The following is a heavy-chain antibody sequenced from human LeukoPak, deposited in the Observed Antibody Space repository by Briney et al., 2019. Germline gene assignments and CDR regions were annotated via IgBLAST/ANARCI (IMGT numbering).Heavy chain of an antibody. CDR1: GGSFSGYY. V-gene: IGHV4-34*01. D-gene: IGHD2-2*01. J-gene: IGHJ6*02. CDR2: INHSGST. Sequence: SETLSLTCAVYGGSFSGYYWSWIRQPPGKGLEWSGEINHSGSTNYNPSLKSRVTISVDTSKNQYSLKLSSVTAADTAVYYCARGRIVVVPAAMRTYYYGMDVWGQGTTVTVSS. CDR3: ARGRIVVVPAAMRTYYYGMDV.